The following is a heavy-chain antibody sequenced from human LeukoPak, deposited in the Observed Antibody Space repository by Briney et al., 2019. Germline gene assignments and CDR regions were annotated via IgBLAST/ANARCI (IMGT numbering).Heavy chain of an antibody. CDR3: ARRVELYYFDY. CDR2: IYYSGST. Sequence: SETLSLTCAVYGGSFSGYFWSWIRQPPGKGLEWIGYIYYSGSTNYNPSLKSRVTISVDMSKNQFSLKLNSVTAADTAVYYCARRVELYYFDYWGQGSLVTVSS. CDR1: GGSFSGYF. V-gene: IGHV4-59*01. J-gene: IGHJ4*02. D-gene: IGHD1-7*01.